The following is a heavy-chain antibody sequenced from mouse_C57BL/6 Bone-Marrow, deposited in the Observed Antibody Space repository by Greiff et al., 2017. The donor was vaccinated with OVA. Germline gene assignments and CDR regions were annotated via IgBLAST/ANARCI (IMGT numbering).Heavy chain of an antibody. CDR1: GFNIKDDY. V-gene: IGHV14-4*01. Sequence: VQLQQSGAELVRPGASVKLSCTASGFNIKDDYMHWVKQRPEKGLEWIGWIDPENGDTEYASKIPGKATITTATSSYTAYLQLSSLTSEDSVVYYCTAEGGYYGTTVVAPFAYWGQGTLVTVSA. CDR3: TAEGGYYGTTVVAPFAY. J-gene: IGHJ3*01. D-gene: IGHD1-1*01. CDR2: IDPENGDT.